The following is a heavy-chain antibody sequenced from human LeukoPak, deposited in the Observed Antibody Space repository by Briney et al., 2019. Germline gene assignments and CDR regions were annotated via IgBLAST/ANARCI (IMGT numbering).Heavy chain of an antibody. CDR2: IYYSGST. V-gene: IGHV4-59*08. J-gene: IGHJ4*02. CDR3: ARPEGSGSYYMN. CDR1: GGFISSYY. D-gene: IGHD3-10*01. Sequence: PSETLSLTCTVSGGFISSYYWSWIRQPPGKGLEWIGYIYYSGSTNYNPSLKSRVTISVDTSKNQFSLKLSSVTAADTAVYYCARPEGSGSYYMNWGQGTLVTVSS.